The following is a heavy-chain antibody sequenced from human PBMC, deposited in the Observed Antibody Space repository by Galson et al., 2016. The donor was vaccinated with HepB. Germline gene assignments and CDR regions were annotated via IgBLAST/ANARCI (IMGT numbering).Heavy chain of an antibody. CDR3: VHMENSGWYGFDACEI. D-gene: IGHD6-19*01. V-gene: IGHV2-5*02. CDR2: IYWDDDK. Sequence: PALVKPTQTLTLTCAFSGFSLSTSGVGVGWIRQSPGKALEWLALIYWDDDKRYSTSLKSRLTITKDTSKNQVVLTMTNVDTVDTAPYYCVHMENSGWYGFDACEIWGQGKMVTVSS. J-gene: IGHJ3*02. CDR1: GFSLSTSGVG.